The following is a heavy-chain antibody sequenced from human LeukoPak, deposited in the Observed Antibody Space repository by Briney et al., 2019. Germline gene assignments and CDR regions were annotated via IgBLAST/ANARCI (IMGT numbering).Heavy chain of an antibody. CDR3: ARVGCSSTSCPLLYYYGMDV. D-gene: IGHD2-2*01. Sequence: GRSLRLSCAASGFTFSSYGMHWVRQAPGKGLEWVAVIWYDGSNKYYADSVKGRFTISRDNSKNTLYLQMNSLRAEDTAVYYCARVGCSSTSCPLLYYYGMDVWGQGTTVTVSS. CDR2: IWYDGSNK. J-gene: IGHJ6*02. V-gene: IGHV3-33*01. CDR1: GFTFSSYG.